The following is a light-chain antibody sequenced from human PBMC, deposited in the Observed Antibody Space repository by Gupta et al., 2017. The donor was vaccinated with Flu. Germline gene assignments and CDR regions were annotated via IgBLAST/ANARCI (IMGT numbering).Light chain of an antibody. CDR3: GTWDSTLSAGGL. CDR2: ENN. Sequence: QSVLTQPPSVSAAPGQKFTISCSGGSSIFGSNFVSWYQQLPGTAPKLLIYENNKRPSGIPDRFSGSKSGTSATLDITGLQTGDEADYYCGTWDSTLSAGGLFGGGTKLTVL. CDR1: SSIFGSNF. J-gene: IGLJ3*02. V-gene: IGLV1-51*01.